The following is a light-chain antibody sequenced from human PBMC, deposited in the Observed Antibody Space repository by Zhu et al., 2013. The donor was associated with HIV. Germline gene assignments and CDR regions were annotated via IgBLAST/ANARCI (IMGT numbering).Light chain of an antibody. Sequence: EIVLTQSPATLSLSPGERATLSCRASQSVGSYLAWYQQRPGQAPRLLIYDASSRATGIPARFSGSGSGTDFTLTISSLEPEDFAVYYCQQYGSSPRTFGQGTKVEIK. CDR1: QSVGSY. J-gene: IGKJ1*01. V-gene: IGKV3-11*01. CDR2: DAS. CDR3: QQYGSSPRT.